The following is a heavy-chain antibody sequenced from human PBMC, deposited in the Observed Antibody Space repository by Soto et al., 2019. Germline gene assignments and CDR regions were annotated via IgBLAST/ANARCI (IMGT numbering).Heavy chain of an antibody. CDR2: ISTSGDTT. J-gene: IGHJ3*01. D-gene: IGHD3-3*01. CDR1: GFTFSTYT. CDR3: TRDGEAL. Sequence: VQLVESGGGLVKPGGSLTLSCSASGFTFSTYTMNWVRQAPGQGLEWVSSISTSGDTTYYEDSLRGRFTISRDNARASLYLQMDSLRADDSAMYYCTRDGEALWGQGTMVTVSS. V-gene: IGHV3-21*01.